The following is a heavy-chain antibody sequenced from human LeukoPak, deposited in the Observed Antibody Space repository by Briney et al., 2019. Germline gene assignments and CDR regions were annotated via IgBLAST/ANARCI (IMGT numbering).Heavy chain of an antibody. CDR3: ARGSRQDTYGRELDS. V-gene: IGHV1-18*01. CDR1: GYTFTVYG. J-gene: IGHJ4*02. CDR2: ISGYSANT. D-gene: IGHD5-18*01. Sequence: GASVKVSCKTSGYTFTVYGINRVRQAPGQGLEWMGWISGYSANTDYAPRLQGRVTMTTDTSTSTAYMELRSLRSDDTAVYYCARGSRQDTYGRELDSWGQGTLVTVSS.